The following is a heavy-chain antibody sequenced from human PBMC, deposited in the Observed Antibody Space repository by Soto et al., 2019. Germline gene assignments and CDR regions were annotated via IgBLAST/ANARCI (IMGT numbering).Heavy chain of an antibody. CDR3: ARYTNTWYLDY. J-gene: IGHJ4*02. Sequence: SQTLSLTCAISGDGVSSTGAAWNWIRHSPSRGLEWLGRTYYRSQWYSDYASSVRSRITINPDTSKNQFSLHLQSVSPEDSAVYYCARYTNTWYLDYWGQGSLVTVSS. CDR2: TYYRSQWYS. V-gene: IGHV6-1*01. CDR1: GDGVSSTGAA. D-gene: IGHD2-2*02.